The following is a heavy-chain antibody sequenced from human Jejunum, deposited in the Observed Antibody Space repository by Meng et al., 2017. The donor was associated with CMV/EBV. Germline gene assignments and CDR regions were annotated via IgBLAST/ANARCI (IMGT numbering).Heavy chain of an antibody. CDR2: INFSGNSK. J-gene: IGHJ4*02. V-gene: IGHV3-48*03. CDR1: GFSLSDYW. D-gene: IGHD1-26*01. CDR3: ARVFKGGNYFDY. Sequence: SGFSLSDYWMTWVRQAPGKGLEWISYINFSGNSKYYADSVRGRFTISRDNSKNSLYLQMNSLRAEDTAVYYCARVFKGGNYFDYWGQGTQVTVSS.